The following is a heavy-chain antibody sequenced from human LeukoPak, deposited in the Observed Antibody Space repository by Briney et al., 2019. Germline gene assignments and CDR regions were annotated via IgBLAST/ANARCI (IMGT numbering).Heavy chain of an antibody. CDR3: ARFIAAAGFDY. D-gene: IGHD6-13*01. CDR2: INPNSGGT. Sequence: ASVKVSCKASGYTFTGYYMHWVRQAPGQGLEWMGRINPNSGGTNYAQKFQGRVTMTRDTSISTAYMEMSRLRSDDTAVYYGARFIAAAGFDYWGQGTLVTVSS. V-gene: IGHV1-2*06. CDR1: GYTFTGYY. J-gene: IGHJ4*02.